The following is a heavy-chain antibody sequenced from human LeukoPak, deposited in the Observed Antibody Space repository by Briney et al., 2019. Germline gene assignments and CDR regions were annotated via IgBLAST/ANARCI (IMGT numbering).Heavy chain of an antibody. CDR1: GFTFSSYA. Sequence: GGSLRLSCAASGFTFSSYAMSWVRQAPGKGLEWVSAISGSGGSTYYADSVKGRFTISRDNSKNTLYLQMNSLRAEDTAVYYCAKDPSGFLAPQFFLPVEPWSAPGGQEPLFTVPS. D-gene: IGHD3-3*01. V-gene: IGHV3-23*01. J-gene: IGHJ5*02. CDR2: ISGSGGST. CDR3: AKDPSGFLAPQFFLPVEPWSAP.